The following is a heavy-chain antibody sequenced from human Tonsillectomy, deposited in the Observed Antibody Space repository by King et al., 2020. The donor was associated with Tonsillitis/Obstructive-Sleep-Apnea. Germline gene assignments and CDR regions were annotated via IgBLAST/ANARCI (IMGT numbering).Heavy chain of an antibody. CDR3: TRDSSAWTFDY. Sequence: QLQESGPGLVKASETLSLTCTVSGGSISGYYWSWIRQPPGKGLEWIGYIYYNGNTNYNPSLKSRVTMSLDTSKSPFSLKLSSVTAADTAVYYCTRDSSAWTFDYWGQGALVTVSS. J-gene: IGHJ4*02. CDR1: GGSISGYY. D-gene: IGHD6-19*01. CDR2: IYYNGNT. V-gene: IGHV4-59*01.